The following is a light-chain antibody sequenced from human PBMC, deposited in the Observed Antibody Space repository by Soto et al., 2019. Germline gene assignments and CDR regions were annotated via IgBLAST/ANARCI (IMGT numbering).Light chain of an antibody. CDR2: ETS. Sequence: QMTQSPSSLSASVGDRFTITCLASHDISTHLNWYQQMPGKAPKLLIYETSNLQTGVPSRFSGRGSGTDFVFTISSLQPEDIGTYYCQQFDNVGITFGQGTRLEIK. V-gene: IGKV1-33*01. CDR1: HDISTH. J-gene: IGKJ5*01. CDR3: QQFDNVGIT.